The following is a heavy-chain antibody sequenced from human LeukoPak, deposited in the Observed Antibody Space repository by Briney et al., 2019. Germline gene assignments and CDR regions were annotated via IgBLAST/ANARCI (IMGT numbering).Heavy chain of an antibody. V-gene: IGHV1-2*04. CDR1: GYTFTGYY. Sequence: GASVKVSRTASGYTFTGYYMHWVRQAPGQGLEWMGWINPNSGGTNYAQKFQGWVTMTRDTSISTAYMELSRLRSDDTAVYYCARGISYCSRGSCYYGYWGQGTLVTVSS. J-gene: IGHJ4*02. CDR3: ARGISYCSRGSCYYGY. CDR2: INPNSGGT. D-gene: IGHD2-15*01.